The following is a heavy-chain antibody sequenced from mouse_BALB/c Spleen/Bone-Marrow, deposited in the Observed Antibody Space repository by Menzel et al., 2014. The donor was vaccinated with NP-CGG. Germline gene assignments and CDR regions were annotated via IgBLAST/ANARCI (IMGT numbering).Heavy chain of an antibody. Sequence: EVKLEESGGGLVQPGGSRKLSCAASGFTFSSFGMHWVRQAPEKGLEWVAYISNGSSTIYYADTVKGRFTISRYNPKNTPCLQMTSLRSEDTAMYYCARKGAMITHYYAMDYWGQGTSVTVSS. CDR3: ARKGAMITHYYAMDY. V-gene: IGHV5-17*02. D-gene: IGHD2-4*01. CDR2: ISNGSSTI. CDR1: GFTFSSFG. J-gene: IGHJ4*01.